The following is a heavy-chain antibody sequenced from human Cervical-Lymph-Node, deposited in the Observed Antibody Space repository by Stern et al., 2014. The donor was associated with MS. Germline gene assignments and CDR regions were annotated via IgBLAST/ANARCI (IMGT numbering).Heavy chain of an antibody. V-gene: IGHV5-51*01. CDR1: GYSFTNYW. CDR3: ARLSQGLWWFDP. Sequence: VQLVQSGAEVKKSGESLKISCKGSGYSFTNYWIGWVRQMPGKGLEWMGIIYPGDSDTRYSPSFQGQVTISADTSINTAYLQRRSLKASDTAIYYCARLSQGLWWFDPWGQGTLVTVSS. J-gene: IGHJ5*02. D-gene: IGHD3-16*01. CDR2: IYPGDSDT.